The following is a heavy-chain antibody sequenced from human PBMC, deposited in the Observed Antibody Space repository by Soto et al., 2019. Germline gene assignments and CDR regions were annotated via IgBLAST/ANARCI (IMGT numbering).Heavy chain of an antibody. J-gene: IGHJ6*02. D-gene: IGHD1-26*01. CDR2: ISHDGSNK. V-gene: IGHV3-30*04. CDR3: ARSSERVDYYNAMVV. CDR1: GFTFSSYA. Sequence: SLRLSCAASGFTFSSYAMHWVRQAPGNGLEWVSLISHDGSNKYYADSVKGRFTISRDNSKNTLYLQMNSLRAEDTAVYYCARSSERVDYYNAMVVWGQGTTVTVSS.